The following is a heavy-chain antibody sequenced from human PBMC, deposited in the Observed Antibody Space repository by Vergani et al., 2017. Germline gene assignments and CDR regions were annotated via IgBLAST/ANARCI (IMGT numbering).Heavy chain of an antibody. J-gene: IGHJ4*02. CDR2: IYWNDDK. V-gene: IGHV2-5*01. CDR3: AHRGYYYDSSGXFDY. Sequence: QITLKESGPTLVKPTQTLTLTCTFSGFSLSTSGVGVGWIRQPPGKALEWLALIYWNDDKRYSPSLKSRLTITKDTSKNQVVLTMTNMDPVDTATYYCAHRGYYYDSSGXFDYWGQGTLVTVSS. CDR1: GFSLSTSGVG. D-gene: IGHD3-22*01.